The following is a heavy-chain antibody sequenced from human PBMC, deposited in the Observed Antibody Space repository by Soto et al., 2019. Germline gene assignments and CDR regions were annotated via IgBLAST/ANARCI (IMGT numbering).Heavy chain of an antibody. Sequence: GGSLRLSCAASGFAFSSYAMSWVRQAPGKGLEWVSAISGSGGSTYYADSVKGRFTISRDNSKNTLYLQMSSLRAEDTAGYYCAKGASNRLSDFDFWGQGTLVTVSS. CDR1: GFAFSSYA. CDR2: ISGSGGST. J-gene: IGHJ4*02. D-gene: IGHD4-4*01. CDR3: AKGASNRLSDFDF. V-gene: IGHV3-23*01.